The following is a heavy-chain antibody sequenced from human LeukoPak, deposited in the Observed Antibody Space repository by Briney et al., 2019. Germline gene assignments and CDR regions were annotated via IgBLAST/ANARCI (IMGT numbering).Heavy chain of an antibody. CDR1: GGSISSYY. CDR3: ARVDPYNSMVYAMSFDY. J-gene: IGHJ4*02. CDR2: IYYSGST. V-gene: IGHV4-59*01. Sequence: SETLSLTCTVSGGSISSYYWSWIRQPPGKGLEWIGYIYYSGSTNYNPSLKSRVTISVDTSKNQFSLKPSSVTAADTAVYYCARVDPYNSMVYAMSFDYWGQGTLVTVSS. D-gene: IGHD2-8*01.